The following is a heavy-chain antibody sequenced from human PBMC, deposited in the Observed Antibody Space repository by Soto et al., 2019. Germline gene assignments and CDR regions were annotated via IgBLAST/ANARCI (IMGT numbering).Heavy chain of an antibody. D-gene: IGHD3-3*01. CDR3: AKRGLGYYLVPFDY. V-gene: IGHV3-23*01. Sequence: HPGGSLRLSCAASGFTFSDYGMAWVRQAPGKGLEWISGISGSGDNTYYTHSVKGRFTISRDNSRDTLYLQMNSLRADDTALYYCAKRGLGYYLVPFDYWGQGTLVTVSS. J-gene: IGHJ4*02. CDR2: ISGSGDNT. CDR1: GFTFSDYG.